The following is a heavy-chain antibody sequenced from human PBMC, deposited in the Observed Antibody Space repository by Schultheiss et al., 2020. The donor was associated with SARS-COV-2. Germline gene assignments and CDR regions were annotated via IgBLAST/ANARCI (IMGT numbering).Heavy chain of an antibody. Sequence: SVKVSCKASGGTFSSYAISWVRQAPGQGLEWMGGIIPIFGTANYAQKFQGRVTMTTDTSASTAYMELSSLRSEDTAVYYCARCLSDYDFWSGYYYYYGMDVWGQGTTVTVSS. J-gene: IGHJ6*02. CDR3: ARCLSDYDFWSGYYYYYGMDV. CDR2: IIPIFGTA. V-gene: IGHV1-69*05. CDR1: GGTFSSYA. D-gene: IGHD3-3*01.